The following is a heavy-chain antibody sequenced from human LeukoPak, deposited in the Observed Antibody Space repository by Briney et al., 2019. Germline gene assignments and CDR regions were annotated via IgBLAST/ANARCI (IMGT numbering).Heavy chain of an antibody. CDR2: INQDGREK. CDR3: VRYRDGEYDF. Sequence: GGALRLSFAGSVFIHRRHWMLWVRQAPGKGVEGVANINQDGREKYYVDSVKGRFTISRDNTKSSMYLEMNGLRGEDTAVYYCVRYRDGEYDFWGQGSLVTVSS. D-gene: IGHD4-17*01. V-gene: IGHV3-7*01. CDR1: VFIHRRHW. J-gene: IGHJ4*02.